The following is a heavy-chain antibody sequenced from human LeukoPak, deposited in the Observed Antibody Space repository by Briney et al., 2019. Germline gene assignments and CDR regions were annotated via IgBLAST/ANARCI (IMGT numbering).Heavy chain of an antibody. CDR1: GFTFSSYA. CDR2: ISGSGGST. J-gene: IGHJ4*02. D-gene: IGHD6-13*01. V-gene: IGHV3-23*01. CDR3: VRGMGVPLSGTSYYFDY. Sequence: PGGSLRLSCAASGFTFSSYAMSWVRQAPGKGLEWVSAISGSGGSTYYADSVKGRFTISRDNSKNTLYLQMNSLRAEDTAVYYCVRGMGVPLSGTSYYFDYWGQGTLVTVSS.